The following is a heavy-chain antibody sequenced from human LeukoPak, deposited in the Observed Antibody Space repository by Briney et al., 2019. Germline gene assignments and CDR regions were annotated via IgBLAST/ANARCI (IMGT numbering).Heavy chain of an antibody. D-gene: IGHD2-15*01. V-gene: IGHV1-69*05. CDR1: GGTFSSYA. J-gene: IGHJ4*02. CDR3: ARDPGGSLDY. CDR2: IIPIFGTA. Sequence: GASVKVSCKASGGTFSSYAISWVRQAPGQGLEWMGRIIPIFGTANYAQKFQGRVTITTDESTSTAYMELSSLRSEDTAMYYCARDPGGSLDYWGQGTLVTVSS.